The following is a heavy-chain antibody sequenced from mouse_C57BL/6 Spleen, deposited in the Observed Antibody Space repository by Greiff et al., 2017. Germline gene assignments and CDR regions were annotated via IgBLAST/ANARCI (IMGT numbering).Heavy chain of an antibody. V-gene: IGHV1-82*01. Sequence: QVQLKESGPELVKPGASVKISCKASGYAFSSSWMNWVKQRPGKGLEWIGRIYPGDGDTNYNGKFKGKATLTADKSSSTAYMQLSSLTSEDSAVYFCARLLRGFDYWGQGTTLTVSS. J-gene: IGHJ2*01. CDR2: IYPGDGDT. D-gene: IGHD1-1*01. CDR1: GYAFSSSW. CDR3: ARLLRGFDY.